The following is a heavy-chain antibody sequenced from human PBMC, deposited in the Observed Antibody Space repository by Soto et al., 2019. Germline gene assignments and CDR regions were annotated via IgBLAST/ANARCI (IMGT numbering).Heavy chain of an antibody. J-gene: IGHJ4*02. D-gene: IGHD3-3*01. Sequence: SLTCAVYGGSFSGYYWSWIRQPPGKGLEWIGEINHSGSTNYNPSLKSRVTISVDTSKNQFSLKLSSVTAADTAVYYCARGVYYDFWSGYLYPYFDYWGQGTLVTVSS. CDR2: INHSGST. V-gene: IGHV4-34*01. CDR3: ARGVYYDFWSGYLYPYFDY. CDR1: GGSFSGYY.